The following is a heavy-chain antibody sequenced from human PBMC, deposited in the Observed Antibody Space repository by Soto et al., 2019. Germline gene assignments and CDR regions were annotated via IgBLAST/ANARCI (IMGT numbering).Heavy chain of an antibody. J-gene: IGHJ6*02. V-gene: IGHV3-15*01. CDR1: GFTFSNAW. CDR2: IKSKTDGGTT. Sequence: PGGSLRLSCAASGFTFSNAWMSWVRQAPGKGLEWVGRIKSKTDGGTTDYAAPVKGRLTISRDDSKNTLYLQMNSLKTEDTAVYYCPTDALLGYCSSTCCRCMDVWGQGTSVAVFS. D-gene: IGHD2-2*01. CDR3: PTDALLGYCSSTCCRCMDV.